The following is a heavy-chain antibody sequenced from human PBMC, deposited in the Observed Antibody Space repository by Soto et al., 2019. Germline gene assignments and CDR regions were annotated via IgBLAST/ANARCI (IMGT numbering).Heavy chain of an antibody. J-gene: IGHJ6*02. CDR2: IIPIFGTA. CDR1: GGTFSSYA. CDR3: ALRIEVITKPLYYYYGMDV. V-gene: IGHV1-69*01. Sequence: QVQLVQSGAEVKKPGSSVKVSCKASGGTFSSYAISWVRQAPGQGLEWMGGIIPIFGTANYAQKFQGRVTITADESTSTAYMELSSLRSEDTAVYYCALRIEVITKPLYYYYGMDVWGQGTTVTVSS. D-gene: IGHD3-22*01.